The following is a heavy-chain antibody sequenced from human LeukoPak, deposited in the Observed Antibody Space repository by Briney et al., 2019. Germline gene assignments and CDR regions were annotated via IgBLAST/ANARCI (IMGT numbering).Heavy chain of an antibody. J-gene: IGHJ4*02. CDR2: ISAYNGNT. CDR3: ARDLVPKYSSGWLASGY. D-gene: IGHD6-19*01. V-gene: IGHV1-18*04. Sequence: GASVKVSCKASGYTFTSYGISWVRQAPGQGLKWMGWISAYNGNTNYAQKLQGRVTMTTDTSTSTAYMELRSLRSDDTAVYYCARDLVPKYSSGWLASGYWGQGTLVTVSS. CDR1: GYTFTSYG.